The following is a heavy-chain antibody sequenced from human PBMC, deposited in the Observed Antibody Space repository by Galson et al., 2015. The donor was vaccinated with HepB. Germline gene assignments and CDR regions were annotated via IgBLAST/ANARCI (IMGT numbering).Heavy chain of an antibody. V-gene: IGHV1-24*01. CDR1: GYTLTELS. CDR3: ANLLRYFDWWIFDY. CDR2: FDPEDGET. J-gene: IGHJ4*02. D-gene: IGHD3-9*01. Sequence: SVKVSCKVSGYTLTELSMHWVRQAPGKGLEWMGGFDPEDGETIYAQKFQGRVTMTEDTSTDTAYMELSSLRSEDTAVYYCANLLRYFDWWIFDYWGQGTLVTVSS.